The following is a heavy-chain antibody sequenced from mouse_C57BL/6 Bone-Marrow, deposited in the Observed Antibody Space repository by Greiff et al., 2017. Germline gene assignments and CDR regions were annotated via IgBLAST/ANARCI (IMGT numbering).Heavy chain of an antibody. D-gene: IGHD2-3*01. CDR2: LYPGGGYP. J-gene: IGHJ3*01. CDR1: GYTFTNYW. V-gene: IGHV1-63*01. Sequence: QVQLKQSGAELVRPGTSVKMSCKASGYTFTNYWIGWAKQRPGHGLEWIGDLYPGGGYPNYNEKFKGKATLTADKSSSTAYMQFSSLTSEDSAIYYCAREGGDGYCRFAYWGQGTLVTVSA. CDR3: AREGGDGYCRFAY.